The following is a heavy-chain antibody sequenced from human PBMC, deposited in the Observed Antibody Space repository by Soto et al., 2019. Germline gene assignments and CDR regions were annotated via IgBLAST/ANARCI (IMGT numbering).Heavy chain of an antibody. CDR3: THKGIATASGAFDF. V-gene: IGHV2-5*01. CDR2: IYWYDEN. CDR1: GFSLDTSRVG. D-gene: IGHD6-25*01. Sequence: SGPTLVNPTQTLTLTCTFSGFSLDTSRVGVGWIRRPPGKALEWLALIYWYDENHYSPSLKSRLTITKDTSKNQVVLTMTARDPVETPTSYCTHKGIATASGAFDFWRQATIVT. J-gene: IGHJ3*01.